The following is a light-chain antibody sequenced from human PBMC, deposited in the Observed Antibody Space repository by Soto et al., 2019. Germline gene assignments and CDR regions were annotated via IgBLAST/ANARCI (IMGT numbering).Light chain of an antibody. CDR2: DDN. CDR3: GSWDSSLSAYV. J-gene: IGLJ1*01. V-gene: IGLV1-51*01. Sequence: VLTRPPSVSAAPGQKVTISCSGRSSNIGGNSVSWYQQLPGTAPKLLIYDDNKRPSGIPDRFSGYKSGTSATLGITGFQTGDEADYYCGSWDSSLSAYVFGPRTKLTGL. CDR1: SSNIGGNS.